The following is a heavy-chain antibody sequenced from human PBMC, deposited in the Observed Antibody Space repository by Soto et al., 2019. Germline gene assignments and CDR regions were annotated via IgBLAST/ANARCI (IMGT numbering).Heavy chain of an antibody. CDR1: GGYLSSSIYY. CDR3: ARLPSEVFGLGPTYYGMDV. Sequence: SETLCLTCPVAGGYLSSSIYYWGWIRQPPGKGLEWIGSIYYSGSTYYNPSLKSRVTISVDTSKNQFSLKLSSVTAADTAVYYCARLPSEVFGLGPTYYGMDVWGQGTTVTVSS. D-gene: IGHD3-10*02. J-gene: IGHJ6*02. V-gene: IGHV4-39*01. CDR2: IYYSGST.